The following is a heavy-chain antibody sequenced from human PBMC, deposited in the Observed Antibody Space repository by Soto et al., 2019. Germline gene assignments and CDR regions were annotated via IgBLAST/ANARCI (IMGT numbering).Heavy chain of an antibody. J-gene: IGHJ6*02. D-gene: IGHD3-3*01. Sequence: QVQLQESGPGLVKPSQTLSLTCTVSGGSISSGDYYWSWIRQPPGKGLEWIGYIYYSGSTYYNPSLKSRVTISVETSKNQFSLKLSSVTAADTAVYYCARVGGVLRFLEWLPCYYGMDVWGQGTTVTVSS. CDR2: IYYSGST. V-gene: IGHV4-30-4*01. CDR3: ARVGGVLRFLEWLPCYYGMDV. CDR1: GGSISSGDYY.